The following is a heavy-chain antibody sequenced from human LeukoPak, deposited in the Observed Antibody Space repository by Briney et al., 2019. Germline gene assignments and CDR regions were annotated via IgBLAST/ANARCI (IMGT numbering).Heavy chain of an antibody. CDR2: ISNDSRYI. Sequence: GGSLRLSCAASGFTVSSYYMNWVRQAPGKGLEWVASISNDSRYIYYSDSVKGRFTISRDNAENTVYLQTNSLRVEDTAMYYCASLSGVWDTGDKKWFDPWGQGTLVTVSS. CDR3: ASLSGVWDTGDKKWFDP. D-gene: IGHD2-8*02. J-gene: IGHJ5*02. CDR1: GFTVSSYY. V-gene: IGHV3-21*01.